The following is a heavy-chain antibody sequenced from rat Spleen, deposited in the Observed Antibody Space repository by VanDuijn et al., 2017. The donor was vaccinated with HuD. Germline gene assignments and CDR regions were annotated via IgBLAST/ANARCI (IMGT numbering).Heavy chain of an antibody. V-gene: IGHV2-19*01. CDR3: AREGKLGVRGYYFDY. J-gene: IGHJ2*01. D-gene: IGHD5-1*01. CDR2: IWNIGGT. CDR1: GFSLTDYS. Sequence: QVQLKESGPGLVQPSQTLSLTCTVSGFSLTDYSVYWVRQPPGKGLEWMGVIWNIGGTDYNSAIKSRLSISRDTSKSQVFLKMNSLQTEDAATYYCAREGKLGVRGYYFDYWGQGVMVTVSS.